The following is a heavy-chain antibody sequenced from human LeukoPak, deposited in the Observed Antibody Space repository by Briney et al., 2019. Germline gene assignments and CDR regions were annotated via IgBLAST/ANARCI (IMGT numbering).Heavy chain of an antibody. CDR3: AAKGNGYSGSYVFAQ. Sequence: GGSLRLSCAASGFRVSINYMSWVRQAPGKGLEWVSVIYSSGGTYYTDSVKGRFTISRDNSKNRLDLQMNSVRAEDTAVYYCAAKGNGYSGSYVFAQWGRGTLVTVSS. CDR1: GFRVSINY. CDR2: IYSSGGT. D-gene: IGHD1-26*01. V-gene: IGHV3-66*01. J-gene: IGHJ4*02.